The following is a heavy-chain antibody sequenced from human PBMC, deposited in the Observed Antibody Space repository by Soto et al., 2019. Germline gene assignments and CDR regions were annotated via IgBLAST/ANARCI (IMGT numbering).Heavy chain of an antibody. Sequence: GESLKISCKGSGYRFSTYWIGWVRQMPGKGLEWMGIIYFDDSDTIYSPSFQGQVTFSADKSINTVYLQWSSLKASDTALYFCAKQGTAIPPEYWGQGTLVTVSS. CDR1: GYRFSTYW. J-gene: IGHJ4*02. CDR2: IYFDDSDT. D-gene: IGHD2-21*02. V-gene: IGHV5-51*01. CDR3: AKQGTAIPPEY.